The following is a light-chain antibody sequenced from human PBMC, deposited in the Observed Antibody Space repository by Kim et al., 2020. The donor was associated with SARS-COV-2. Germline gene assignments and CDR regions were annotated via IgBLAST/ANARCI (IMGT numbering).Light chain of an antibody. CDR2: ASS. Sequence: DIQLTQSPSSLSASGGDRITITCRASQAISTWLAWYQQKPDEAPKSLIYASSSLQSGVPSRFSGSGSGTDFTLTISSLQPEDFATYYCQQYDTLPLTFGGGTKVDIK. CDR1: QAISTW. J-gene: IGKJ4*01. V-gene: IGKV1D-16*01. CDR3: QQYDTLPLT.